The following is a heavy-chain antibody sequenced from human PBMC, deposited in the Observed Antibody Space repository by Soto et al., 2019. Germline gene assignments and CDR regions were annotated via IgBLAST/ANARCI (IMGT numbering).Heavy chain of an antibody. Sequence: EVQLVESGGGLVQPGGSLRLSCAASGFTFSSYWMSWVRQAPGKGLEWVANIKQDGSEKYYVDSVKGRFTISRDNSKNSRYLQMNGMRAEDKAVYYCARESMVRVVIPSHYYYYMDVWGKGTTVTVSS. V-gene: IGHV3-7*01. CDR2: IKQDGSEK. J-gene: IGHJ6*03. CDR3: ARESMVRVVIPSHYYYYMDV. D-gene: IGHD3-10*01. CDR1: GFTFSSYW.